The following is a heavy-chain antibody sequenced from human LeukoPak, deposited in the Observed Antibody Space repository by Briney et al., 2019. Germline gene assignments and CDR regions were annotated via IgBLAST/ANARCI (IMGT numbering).Heavy chain of an antibody. J-gene: IGHJ4*02. D-gene: IGHD5-18*01. CDR2: ISGSGGRT. CDR1: GFTFSSYA. V-gene: IGHV3-23*01. Sequence: PGGSLRLSCAASGFTFSSYAMSWVRQAPGKGLEWVSAISGSGGRTYYADSVKGRFTISRDNSKNTLYLQMNSLRAEDTAVYYCAKDLYVDTAMVTDYWGQGTLVTVSS. CDR3: AKDLYVDTAMVTDY.